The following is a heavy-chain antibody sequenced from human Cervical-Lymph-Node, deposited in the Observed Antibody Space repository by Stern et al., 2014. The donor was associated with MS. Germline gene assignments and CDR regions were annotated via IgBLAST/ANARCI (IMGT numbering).Heavy chain of an antibody. CDR3: AKEGCSSTSCYLGVDY. CDR2: ISYDGSNK. D-gene: IGHD2-2*01. Sequence: VQLVESGGGVVQPGRSLRLSCAASGFTFSSYGMHWVRQAPGKGLEWVAVISYDGSNKYYADSVKGRFTISTANSNKTTYLHMNSLRAEDTAVYYCAKEGCSSTSCYLGVDYWGQGTLVTVSS. J-gene: IGHJ4*02. V-gene: IGHV3-30*18. CDR1: GFTFSSYG.